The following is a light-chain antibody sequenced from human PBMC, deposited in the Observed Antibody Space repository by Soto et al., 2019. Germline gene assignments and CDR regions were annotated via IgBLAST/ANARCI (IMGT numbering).Light chain of an antibody. CDR1: QSVNSN. CDR2: GAS. J-gene: IGKJ1*01. CDR3: QQYNNWLTWT. Sequence: IVMTQSPATLSVPPGERATLSCRASQSVNSNLAWYQQKPGQGPRLLIYGASTRATGIPARFSGSGSGTEFTLTISSLQSEDFAVYYCQQYNNWLTWTFGQGTKVEVK. V-gene: IGKV3-15*01.